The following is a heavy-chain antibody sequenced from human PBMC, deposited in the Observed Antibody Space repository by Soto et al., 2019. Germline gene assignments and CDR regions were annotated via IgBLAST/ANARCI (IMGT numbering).Heavy chain of an antibody. CDR1: GFTFSSYG. CDR3: AKDPKEIYYYDSSGIEYYYYYGMDV. Sequence: GSLRLSCAASGFTFSSYGMHWVRQAPGKGLEWVAVISYDGSNKYYADSVKGRFTISRDNSKNTLYPQMNSLRAEDTAVYYCAKDPKEIYYYDSSGIEYYYYYGMDVWGQGTTVTVSS. D-gene: IGHD3-22*01. CDR2: ISYDGSNK. J-gene: IGHJ6*02. V-gene: IGHV3-30*18.